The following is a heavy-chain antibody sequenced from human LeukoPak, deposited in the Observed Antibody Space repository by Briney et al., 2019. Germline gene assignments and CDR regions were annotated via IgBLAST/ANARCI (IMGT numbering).Heavy chain of an antibody. Sequence: GGSLRLSCAASGFTFDDYAMHWVRQAPGKGLEWVSGISWNSGSIGYADSVKGRFTISRDNAKNSLYLQMNSLRAEDTALYYCAKAYSGSYAVLDYWGQGTLVTVSS. CDR2: ISWNSGSI. CDR1: GFTFDDYA. V-gene: IGHV3-9*01. J-gene: IGHJ4*02. D-gene: IGHD1-26*01. CDR3: AKAYSGSYAVLDY.